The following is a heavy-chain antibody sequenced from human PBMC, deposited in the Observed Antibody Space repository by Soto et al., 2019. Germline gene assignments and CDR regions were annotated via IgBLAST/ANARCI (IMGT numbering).Heavy chain of an antibody. CDR2: INPNTGVT. CDR3: ARGPRYGMDV. J-gene: IGHJ6*02. V-gene: IGHV1-2*02. Sequence: QVQLVQSGAEVKKPGASVKVSCKASGYTFIGFYMHWVRQAPGQGLEWMAFINPNTGVTNYAQKFQGRVTMTRDTSISTAYMEVSRLRSDDTAVYYCARGPRYGMDVWGQGPTVIVS. CDR1: GYTFIGFY.